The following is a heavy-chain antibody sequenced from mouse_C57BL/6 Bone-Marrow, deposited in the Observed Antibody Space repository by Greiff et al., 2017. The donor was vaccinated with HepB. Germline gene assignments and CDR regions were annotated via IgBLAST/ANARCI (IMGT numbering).Heavy chain of an antibody. J-gene: IGHJ2*01. CDR2: ISYDGSN. CDR3: ARAYGSSYFDY. CDR1: GYSITSGYY. Sequence: EVQVVESGPGLVKPSQSLSLTCSVTGYSITSGYYWNWIRQFPGNKLEWMGYISYDGSNNYNPSLKNRISITRDTSKNQFFLKLNSVTTEDTATYYCARAYGSSYFDYWGQGTTLTVSS. D-gene: IGHD1-1*01. V-gene: IGHV3-6*01.